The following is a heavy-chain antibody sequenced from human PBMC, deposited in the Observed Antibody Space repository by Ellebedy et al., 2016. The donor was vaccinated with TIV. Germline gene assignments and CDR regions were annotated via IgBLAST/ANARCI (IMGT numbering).Heavy chain of an antibody. CDR3: ARNKAYTGDFDY. V-gene: IGHV1-8*01. CDR2: MNPNSGNT. Sequence: AASVKVSCKASGYTFTSYDINWVRQAPGQGLEWMGWMNPNSGNTGYAQKFQGRVTMTRDTSISTAYMELSSLISDDTAVYYCARNKAYTGDFDYWGQGTLVTVYS. J-gene: IGHJ4*02. D-gene: IGHD7-27*01. CDR1: GYTFTSYD.